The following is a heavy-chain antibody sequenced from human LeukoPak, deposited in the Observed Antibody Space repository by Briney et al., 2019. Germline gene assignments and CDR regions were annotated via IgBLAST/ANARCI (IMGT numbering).Heavy chain of an antibody. CDR1: GGSLNSYY. V-gene: IGHV4-59*01. CDR2: IYYIGNT. J-gene: IGHJ4*02. D-gene: IGHD3-10*01. CDR3: ARDRGSFCDY. Sequence: SETLSLTCTVSGGSLNSYYWSWLRQPPGRGVEWIGYIYYIGNTNYNPSLKSRVTISIDTSKNQFSLKLSSVTAADTAVYYCARDRGSFCDYWGQGTLVTVSS.